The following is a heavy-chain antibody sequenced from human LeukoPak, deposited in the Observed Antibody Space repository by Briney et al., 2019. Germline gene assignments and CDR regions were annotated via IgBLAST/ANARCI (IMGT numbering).Heavy chain of an antibody. CDR3: ARGLQGYYDSLTGYYRGRYYFDY. J-gene: IGHJ4*02. CDR2: IYGGGNI. D-gene: IGHD3-9*01. V-gene: IGHV3-53*01. Sequence: PGGSLRLSCAASGVTVSSNYMNWVRQAPGKGLEWVSVIYGGGNIYYADSVKGRFTISRDNSKNTLYLQMNSLRAEDTAVYYCARGLQGYYDSLTGYYRGRYYFDYWGQGTLVTVSS. CDR1: GVTVSSNY.